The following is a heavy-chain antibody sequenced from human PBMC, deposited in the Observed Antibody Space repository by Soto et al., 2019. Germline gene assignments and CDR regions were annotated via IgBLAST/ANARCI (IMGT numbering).Heavy chain of an antibody. Sequence: GESLKISCAASGFTVSSNYMSWVRQAPGKGLEWVSVIYSGGSTYYADSVKGRFTISRHNSKNTLYLQMNSLRAEDTAVYYCARVRVRGNRGSYYMDVWGKGTTVTVSS. V-gene: IGHV3-53*04. CDR1: GFTVSSNY. J-gene: IGHJ6*03. CDR2: IYSGGST. D-gene: IGHD3-10*01. CDR3: ARVRVRGNRGSYYMDV.